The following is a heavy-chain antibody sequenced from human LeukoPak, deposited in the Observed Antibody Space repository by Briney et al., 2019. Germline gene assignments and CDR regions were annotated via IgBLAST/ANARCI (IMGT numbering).Heavy chain of an antibody. CDR1: GYTFTSYG. J-gene: IGHJ3*02. CDR2: ISAYNGNT. V-gene: IGHV1-18*01. CDR3: ARSPTSAKQLAPHDAFDI. D-gene: IGHD6-13*01. Sequence: GASVKVSCKASGYTFTSYGISWVRQAPGQGLEWMGWISAYNGNTNYAQKLQGRVTMTTDTSTSTAYMELRSLRSDDTAVYYCARSPTSAKQLAPHDAFDIWGQGTMVTVSS.